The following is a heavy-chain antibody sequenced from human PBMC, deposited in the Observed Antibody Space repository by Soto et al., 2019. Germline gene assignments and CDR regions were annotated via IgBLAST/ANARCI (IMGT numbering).Heavy chain of an antibody. D-gene: IGHD2-15*01. Sequence: QVQLVQSGAEVKKPGSSVKVSCKASGGTFSSYAISWVRQAPGQGLEWMGGIIPIFGTANYAQKFQGRVTIAAADSTSTAYMELSSRRSDDTAGYYCARDYCSGGSCSGYYGMDVWGQGTAVTVSS. J-gene: IGHJ6*02. CDR2: IIPIFGTA. CDR3: ARDYCSGGSCSGYYGMDV. V-gene: IGHV1-69*12. CDR1: GGTFSSYA.